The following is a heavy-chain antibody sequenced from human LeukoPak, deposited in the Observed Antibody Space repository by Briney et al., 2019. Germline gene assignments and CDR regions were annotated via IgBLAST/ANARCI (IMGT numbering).Heavy chain of an antibody. V-gene: IGHV3-9*03. D-gene: IGHD2-15*01. CDR2: ISWNSGSI. J-gene: IGHJ4*02. CDR1: GFTFDDYA. CDR3: AKDGDVRYCSGGSCHLGGGYFDY. Sequence: GRSLRLSCAASGFTFDDYAMHWVRQAPGKGLEWVSGISWNSGSIGYADSVKGRFTISRDNAKNVLYLQMNSLRAEDMALYYCAKDGDVRYCSGGSCHLGGGYFDYWGQGTLVTVSS.